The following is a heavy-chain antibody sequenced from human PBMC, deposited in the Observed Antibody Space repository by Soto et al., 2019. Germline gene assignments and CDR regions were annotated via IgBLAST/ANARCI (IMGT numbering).Heavy chain of an antibody. CDR2: ISSSSSTI. CDR3: SRFSSSWNYYYGIDV. J-gene: IGHJ6*02. Sequence: EVQLVESGGGLVQPGGSLRLSCAASGFTFSSYSMNWVRQAPGKGLEWVSYISSSSSTIYYADSVKGRFTISRDNAKNSLYLQMNSLRDEDTAVYYCSRFSSSWNYYYGIDVWGQGTTVTVSS. CDR1: GFTFSSYS. V-gene: IGHV3-48*02. D-gene: IGHD6-13*01.